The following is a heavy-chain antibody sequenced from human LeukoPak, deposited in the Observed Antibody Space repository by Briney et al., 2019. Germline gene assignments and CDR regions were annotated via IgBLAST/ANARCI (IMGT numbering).Heavy chain of an antibody. CDR3: VRGGIQVSGIDAFDI. Sequence: GGSLRLSCAASGFTFRNYDMHWGRHFPGRGVEWVSAIGIADDTHYPDSVKGRFTISRENAKNSLYLQMNSLRDGDTAVYYCVRGGIQVSGIDAFDIWGQGTMVTVSS. CDR2: IGIADDT. CDR1: GFTFRNYD. D-gene: IGHD5/OR15-5a*01. J-gene: IGHJ3*02. V-gene: IGHV3-13*01.